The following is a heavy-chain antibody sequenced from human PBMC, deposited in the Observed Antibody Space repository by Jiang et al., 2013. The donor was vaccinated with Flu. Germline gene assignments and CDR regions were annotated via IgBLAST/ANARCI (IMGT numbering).Heavy chain of an antibody. CDR3: ARVQTGTGAFDI. Sequence: EVKKPGASVKVSCKASGYTFTSSAIHWVRQAPGQGLEWMGWINPDSGGTSYAQKFQDWVTMTRDTSINTAYMELSRLRSDDTAVYYCARVQTGTGAFDIWGQGTMVTVSS. V-gene: IGHV1-2*04. D-gene: IGHD1-1*01. CDR1: GYTFTSSA. J-gene: IGHJ3*02. CDR2: INPDSGGT.